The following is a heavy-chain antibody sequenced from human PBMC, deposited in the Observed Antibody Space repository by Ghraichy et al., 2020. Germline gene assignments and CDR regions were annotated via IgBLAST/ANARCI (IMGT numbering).Heavy chain of an antibody. CDR1: GFSISTYA. Sequence: GGSLRLSCAASGFSISTYAMNWVRQAPGKGLEWVAGIYSTGSDTYYADSVKGRFTISRDNSKDTLYLQMNSLRAEDTAVYYCTKVLSTVRYFWFCVDVWGQGTTVTVSS. CDR3: TKVLSTVRYFWFCVDV. V-gene: IGHV3-23*05. CDR2: IYSTGSDT. D-gene: IGHD3-9*01. J-gene: IGHJ6*02.